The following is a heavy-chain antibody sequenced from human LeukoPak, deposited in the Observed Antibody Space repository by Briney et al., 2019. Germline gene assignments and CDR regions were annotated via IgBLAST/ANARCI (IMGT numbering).Heavy chain of an antibody. D-gene: IGHD2-8*01. Sequence: GRSLRLSCAASGFTFSSYAMHWVRQAPGKGLEWVAVISYDGSNKYYADSVEGRFTISRDNAKNTLYLQMNSLRAEDTAVYYCARIDCTNGVCYNYYYGMDVWGQGTTVTVSS. V-gene: IGHV3-30*04. CDR2: ISYDGSNK. J-gene: IGHJ6*02. CDR1: GFTFSSYA. CDR3: ARIDCTNGVCYNYYYGMDV.